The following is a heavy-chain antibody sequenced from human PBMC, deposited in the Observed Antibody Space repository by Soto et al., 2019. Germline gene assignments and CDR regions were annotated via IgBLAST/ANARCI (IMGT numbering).Heavy chain of an antibody. CDR2: IYPGDSDT. CDR1: GYSFTSYW. J-gene: IGHJ4*02. D-gene: IGHD6-13*01. Sequence: GESLKISCKGSGYSFTSYWIGWVRQMPGKGLEWMGIIYPGDSDTRYSPSFQGQVTISADKSISTAYLQWSSLKASDTAMYYCARRYSSSWYGENFDYWGRGTLVTVSS. V-gene: IGHV5-51*01. CDR3: ARRYSSSWYGENFDY.